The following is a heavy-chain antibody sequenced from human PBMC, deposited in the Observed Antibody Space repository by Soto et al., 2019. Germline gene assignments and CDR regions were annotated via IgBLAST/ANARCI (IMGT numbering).Heavy chain of an antibody. CDR2: IIPIFGTA. V-gene: IGHV1-69*01. CDR3: ARSAAYCSGGSCYQIRYGMDV. D-gene: IGHD2-15*01. Sequence: QVQLVQSGAEVKKPGSSVKVSCKASGGTFSSYAISWVRQAPGQGLEWMGGIIPIFGTANYAQKFQGRVTITADESTSKAYMELSSLRSEDTAVYYCARSAAYCSGGSCYQIRYGMDVWGQGTTVTVSS. J-gene: IGHJ6*02. CDR1: GGTFSSYA.